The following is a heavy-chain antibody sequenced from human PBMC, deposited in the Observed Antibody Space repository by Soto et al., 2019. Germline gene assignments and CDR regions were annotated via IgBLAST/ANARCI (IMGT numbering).Heavy chain of an antibody. J-gene: IGHJ6*02. D-gene: IGHD4-17*01. CDR1: GGTFSSYA. CDR3: SRDSGGTTVAFGMDV. CDR2: TIPIFGTA. V-gene: IGHV1-69*01. Sequence: QVQLVQSGAEVKKPGSSVKVSCKASGGTFSSYAISWVRQAPGQGLEWMGGTIPIFGTANYAEKCQGRVMITADDSTGIAYMEVGSLRAEGTSVYYCSRDSGGTTVAFGMDVWVQGPTVTVSS.